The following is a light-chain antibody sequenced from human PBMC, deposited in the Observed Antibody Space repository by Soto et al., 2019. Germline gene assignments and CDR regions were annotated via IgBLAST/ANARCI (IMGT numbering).Light chain of an antibody. CDR1: QSVSSN. CDR3: QHYNHWPPWT. V-gene: IGKV3-15*01. J-gene: IGKJ1*01. CDR2: GAS. Sequence: EIVMTQSPVTLSVSPGERATLSCRASQSVSSNLAWYQQKPGQAPRLLIYGASTRATGIPARFSGSGSGTDFTLTISSLQSEDFAVYYCQHYNHWPPWTFGQGTKVEIK.